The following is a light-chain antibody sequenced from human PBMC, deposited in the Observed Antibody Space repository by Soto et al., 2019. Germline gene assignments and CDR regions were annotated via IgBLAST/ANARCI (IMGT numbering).Light chain of an antibody. V-gene: IGKV3-15*01. CDR2: GAS. J-gene: IGKJ1*01. CDR1: QSVGSN. CDR3: QHLGT. Sequence: EMVMTQSPATLSVSPGERATLSCRASQSVGSNLAWYQQKPGQAPRLLIYGASTRATGIPARFSGSGSGTEFTLPLSSLQSEGFTVCYCQHLGTFGQGTKVEIK.